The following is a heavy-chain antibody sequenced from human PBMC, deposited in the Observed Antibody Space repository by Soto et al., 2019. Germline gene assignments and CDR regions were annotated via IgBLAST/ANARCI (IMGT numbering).Heavy chain of an antibody. D-gene: IGHD2-21*01. J-gene: IGHJ4*02. Sequence: PSETLSLTCTVSGGSVSSGSYYWSWIRQPPGKGLEWIGYISYSGSTNYNPSLKSRVTISVDTSKNQFSLKLSSMTAADTAVYYCARCVGEATRALGYWGQGTLVTVSS. CDR1: GGSVSSGSYY. V-gene: IGHV4-61*01. CDR3: ARCVGEATRALGY. CDR2: ISYSGST.